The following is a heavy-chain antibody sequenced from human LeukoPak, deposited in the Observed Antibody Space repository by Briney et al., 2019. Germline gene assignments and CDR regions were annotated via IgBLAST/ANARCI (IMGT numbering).Heavy chain of an antibody. V-gene: IGHV4-31*11. Sequence: SETLSLTCAVSGGSISSGGYSWSWIRQPPGKGLEWIGYIYYSGSTYYNPSLKSRVTISVDTSKNQFSLKLSSVTAADTAVYYCARSHDFWSGYSPGYYGMDVWGQGPRSPSP. CDR3: ARSHDFWSGYSPGYYGMDV. D-gene: IGHD3-3*01. CDR1: GGSISSGGYS. CDR2: IYYSGST. J-gene: IGHJ6*02.